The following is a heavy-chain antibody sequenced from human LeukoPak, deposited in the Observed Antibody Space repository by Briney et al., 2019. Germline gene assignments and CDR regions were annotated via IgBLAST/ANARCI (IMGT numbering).Heavy chain of an antibody. J-gene: IGHJ4*02. V-gene: IGHV4-59*04. Sequence: SETLSLTCTVSGGSISSYYWSWIRQPAGKGLEWIGSIYHSGSTYFNPSLKSRVTMSLDTSKNQFSLKLRSVTAADTAVYYCARGRGGGSYYVVLDYWGQGTLVTVSS. CDR1: GGSISSYY. D-gene: IGHD1-26*01. CDR3: ARGRGGGSYYVVLDY. CDR2: IYHSGST.